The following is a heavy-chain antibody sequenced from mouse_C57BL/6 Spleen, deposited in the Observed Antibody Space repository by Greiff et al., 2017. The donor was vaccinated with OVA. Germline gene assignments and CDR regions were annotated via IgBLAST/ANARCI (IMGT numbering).Heavy chain of an antibody. CDR1: GYAFSSSW. D-gene: IGHD1-1*01. CDR3: ARDLSNYYGSSQDYAMDY. Sequence: VKLQESGPELVKPGASVKISCKASGYAFSSSWMNWVKQRPGKGLEWIGRIYPGDGDTNYNGKFKGKATLTADKSSSTAYMQLSSLTSEDSAVYFCARDLSNYYGSSQDYAMDYWGQGTSVTVSS. V-gene: IGHV1-82*01. J-gene: IGHJ4*01. CDR2: IYPGDGDT.